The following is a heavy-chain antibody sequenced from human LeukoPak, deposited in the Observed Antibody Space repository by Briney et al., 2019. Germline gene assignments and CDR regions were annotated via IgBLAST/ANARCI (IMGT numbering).Heavy chain of an antibody. CDR1: GYTFTSYD. Sequence: APAKVSCKSSGYTFTSYDINWVRQATGQGLEWMGWMNPNGGSTGYARKFQGRVTMTRNTSIRTAYMELSSLTSEDTAVYYCVRVQSGSYARYGMDVWGQGTTVTVYS. CDR2: MNPNGGST. D-gene: IGHD1-26*01. V-gene: IGHV1-8*01. J-gene: IGHJ6*02. CDR3: VRVQSGSYARYGMDV.